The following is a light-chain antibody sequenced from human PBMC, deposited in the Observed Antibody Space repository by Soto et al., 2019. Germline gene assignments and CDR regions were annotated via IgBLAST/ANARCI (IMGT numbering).Light chain of an antibody. V-gene: IGKV1-12*01. J-gene: IGKJ1*01. CDR1: QAIDSW. Sequence: DIQMTQSPSSLSASVGHRVTTTCRVSQAIDSWLAWYQQKPGEAPKLLIFTGSLLHSGVPPRFSGSGSGTDFTLTISSLQSEDFAVYYCQQYNNWPPWTFGRGTKVDIK. CDR2: TGS. CDR3: QQYNNWPPWT.